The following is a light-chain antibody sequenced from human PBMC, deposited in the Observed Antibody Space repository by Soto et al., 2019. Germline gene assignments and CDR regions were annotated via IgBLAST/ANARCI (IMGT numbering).Light chain of an antibody. V-gene: IGKV3-15*01. CDR2: GAS. J-gene: IGKJ4*01. CDR3: QQYNNWPLT. CDR1: QSVSSN. Sequence: IVMTKSPATLSVSTGERATLSCRASQSVSSNLSWYQQKPGQAPRLLIYGASTRATGIPARFSGSGSGTEFTLTISSLQSEDFAVYYCQQYNNWPLTFGGGTKVDIK.